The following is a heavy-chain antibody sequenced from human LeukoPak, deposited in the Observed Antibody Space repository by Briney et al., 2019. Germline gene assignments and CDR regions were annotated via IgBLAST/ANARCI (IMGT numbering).Heavy chain of an antibody. D-gene: IGHD6-19*01. CDR3: ARGSSSGYYYGMDV. CDR2: VYYSGST. J-gene: IGHJ6*02. V-gene: IGHV4-39*01. Sequence: SETLSLTCAVSGGSISTISDYWDWIRQPPGKGLEWTGSVYYSGSTYYNPSLKSRIIISVDTSKNQFSLKLSSVTAADTAVYYCARGSSSGYYYGMDVWGQGTTVTVSS. CDR1: GGSISTISDY.